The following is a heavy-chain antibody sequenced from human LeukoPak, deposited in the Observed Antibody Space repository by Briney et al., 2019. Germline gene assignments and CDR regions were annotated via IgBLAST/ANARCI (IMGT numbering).Heavy chain of an antibody. CDR3: ARDRGWKGAYDYYYMDV. CDR2: IYYSGST. V-gene: IGHV4-59*12. D-gene: IGHD1-1*01. CDR1: GGSISSYY. J-gene: IGHJ6*03. Sequence: SETLSLTCTVSGGSISSYYWSWIRQPPGKGLEWIGYIYYSGSTNYNPSLKSRVTISVDTSKNQFSLKLNSVTAADTAVYYCARDRGWKGAYDYYYMDVWGKGTTVTVSS.